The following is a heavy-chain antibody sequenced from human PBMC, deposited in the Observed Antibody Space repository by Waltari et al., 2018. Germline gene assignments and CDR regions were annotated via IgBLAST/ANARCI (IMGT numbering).Heavy chain of an antibody. J-gene: IGHJ3*02. Sequence: EVQLVESGGGLVQPGESLRLSCAASGFTFRNYAMSWVRQAPGKGLEWVSSISGSGGTTYWADSVKGRFTISRDNSRNTLYVEMNSLRVDDTAVYYCAKDGYSSSSDAFEIWGQGTTVTVSS. CDR2: ISGSGGTT. V-gene: IGHV3-23*04. D-gene: IGHD6-6*01. CDR1: GFTFRNYA. CDR3: AKDGYSSSSDAFEI.